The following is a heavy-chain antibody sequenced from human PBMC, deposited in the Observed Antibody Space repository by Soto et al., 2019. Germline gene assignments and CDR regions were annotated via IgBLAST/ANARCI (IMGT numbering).Heavy chain of an antibody. V-gene: IGHV3-23*01. CDR3: AKVLVTASYSIDF. CDR2: ISDSDGST. J-gene: IGHJ3*01. Sequence: PGGSLRLSCAASGFTFSSYAMSWVRQAPGKGLEWVSGISDSDGSTYYADSVKGRVTISRDNSKNTLYLQMNSLRAEDTALYYCAKVLVTASYSIDFWGQGTMVTVSS. D-gene: IGHD2-21*02. CDR1: GFTFSSYA.